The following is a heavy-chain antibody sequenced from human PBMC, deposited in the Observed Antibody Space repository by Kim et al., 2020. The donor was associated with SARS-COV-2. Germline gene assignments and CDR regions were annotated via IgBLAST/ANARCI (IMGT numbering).Heavy chain of an antibody. CDR1: GFTFSSYS. D-gene: IGHD3-22*01. CDR2: ISSSSSYI. J-gene: IGHJ4*02. Sequence: GGSLRLSCAASGFTFSSYSMNWVRQAPGKGLEWVSSISSSSSYIYYADSVKGRFTISRDNAKNSLYLQMNSLRAEDTAVYYCARAEYYYDSSVDYWGQGTLVTVSS. V-gene: IGHV3-21*01. CDR3: ARAEYYYDSSVDY.